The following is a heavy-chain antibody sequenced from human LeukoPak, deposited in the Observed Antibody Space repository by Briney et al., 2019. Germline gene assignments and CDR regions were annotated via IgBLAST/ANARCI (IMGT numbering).Heavy chain of an antibody. CDR2: ISSSSSTI. Sequence: GGSLRLSCAASGFTFSSYSMNWVRQAPGKGLEWVSYISSSSSTIYYADSVKGRFTISRDNAKNSLYLQMNSLRAEDTAVYYCARHLNLDYWGQGTLVTVSS. CDR1: GFTFSSYS. CDR3: ARHLNLDY. J-gene: IGHJ4*02. V-gene: IGHV3-48*01.